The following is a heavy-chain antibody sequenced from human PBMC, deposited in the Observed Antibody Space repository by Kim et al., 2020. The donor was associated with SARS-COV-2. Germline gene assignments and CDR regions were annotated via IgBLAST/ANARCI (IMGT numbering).Heavy chain of an antibody. CDR1: GFTFSSYA. D-gene: IGHD3-10*01. Sequence: GGSLRLSCAASGFTFSSYAMHWVRQAPGKGLEWVAVISYDGSNKYYADSVKGRFTISRDNSKNTLYLQMNSLRAEDTAVYYCASLYGSGLYYFDYWGQGTLVTVSS. CDR3: ASLYGSGLYYFDY. J-gene: IGHJ4*02. V-gene: IGHV3-30-3*01. CDR2: ISYDGSNK.